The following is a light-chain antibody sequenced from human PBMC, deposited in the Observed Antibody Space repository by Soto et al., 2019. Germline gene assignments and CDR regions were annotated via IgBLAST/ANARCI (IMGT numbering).Light chain of an antibody. V-gene: IGKV3-20*01. J-gene: IGKJ3*01. CDR3: QQFGTSPFT. Sequence: EIVLTQSPGTLSLSPGERATLSCRASQSLSGTYLAWYQQKPGQTPRLLIYGASSRATGIPDRFSGSGSGTDFTLTISRLEPEDFAVYCCQQFGTSPFTFGPGTKVDIK. CDR2: GAS. CDR1: QSLSGTY.